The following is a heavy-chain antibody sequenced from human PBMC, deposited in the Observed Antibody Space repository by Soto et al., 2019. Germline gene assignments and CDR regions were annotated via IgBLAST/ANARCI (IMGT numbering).Heavy chain of an antibody. V-gene: IGHV5-51*01. CDR2: IYPGDSDT. CDR1: GYSFTSYW. Sequence: PGESLKISCKGSGYSFTSYWIGWVRQMPGKGLEWMGIIYPGDSDTRYSPSFQGQVTISADKSISTAYLQWSSLKASDTAMYYCARLVGSSGWGYGYYYYYGMDVWGQGTTVTVSS. D-gene: IGHD6-19*01. CDR3: ARLVGSSGWGYGYYYYYGMDV. J-gene: IGHJ6*02.